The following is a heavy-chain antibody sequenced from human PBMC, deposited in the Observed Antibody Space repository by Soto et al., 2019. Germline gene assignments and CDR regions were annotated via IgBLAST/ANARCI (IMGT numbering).Heavy chain of an antibody. D-gene: IGHD3-3*01. Sequence: VKVSCKASGYTFTSYGISWVRQAPGQGLEWMGWISAYNGNTNYAQKLQGRVTMTTDTSTSTAYMELRSLRSDDTAVYYCARDYDFWSGYPIDYWGQGTLVTVSS. CDR2: ISAYNGNT. CDR1: GYTFTSYG. CDR3: ARDYDFWSGYPIDY. V-gene: IGHV1-18*01. J-gene: IGHJ4*02.